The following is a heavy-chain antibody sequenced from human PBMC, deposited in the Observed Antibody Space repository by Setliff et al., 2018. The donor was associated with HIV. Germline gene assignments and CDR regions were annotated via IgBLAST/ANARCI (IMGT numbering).Heavy chain of an antibody. J-gene: IGHJ6*03. CDR2: IYTSGST. CDR3: AGGATLLPGYSDRWEYFYMDV. D-gene: IGHD5-12*01. CDR1: GGSISSYY. Sequence: PSETLSLTCTVSGGSISSYYWSWIRQPPGKGLEWIGYIYTSGSTNYNPSIKSRVTISVDTSKNQSSLRLNSVTAADTAVYYCAGGATLLPGYSDRWEYFYMDVWGKGTTVTVSS. V-gene: IGHV4-4*08.